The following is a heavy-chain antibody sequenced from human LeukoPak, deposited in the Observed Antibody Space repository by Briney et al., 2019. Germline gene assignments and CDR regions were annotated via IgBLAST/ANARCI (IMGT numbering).Heavy chain of an antibody. J-gene: IGHJ3*02. CDR2: IYTSGST. CDR3: ARDLGGIQLWFEAFDI. D-gene: IGHD5-18*01. CDR1: GGSISSGSYY. V-gene: IGHV4-61*02. Sequence: PSQTLSLTCTVSGGSISSGSYYWSWIRQPAGKGLEWIGRIYTSGSTNYNPSLKSRVTISVDTSKNQFSLKLSSVTAADTAVYYCARDLGGIQLWFEAFDIWGQGTMVTVSS.